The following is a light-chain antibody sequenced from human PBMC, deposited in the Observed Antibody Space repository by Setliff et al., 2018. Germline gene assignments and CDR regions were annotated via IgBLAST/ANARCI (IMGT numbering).Light chain of an antibody. V-gene: IGLV2-14*01. CDR2: DVG. Sequence: QSALTQPASVSGSPGQSITISSTGSSSDVGGYNHVSWYQQHPGKAPKLMIYDVGKRPSGVSNRFSGSKSGNTASLTISGLQAEDEADYYCSSYTGSNSHVFGTGTKSPS. CDR3: SSYTGSNSHV. J-gene: IGLJ1*01. CDR1: SSDVGGYNH.